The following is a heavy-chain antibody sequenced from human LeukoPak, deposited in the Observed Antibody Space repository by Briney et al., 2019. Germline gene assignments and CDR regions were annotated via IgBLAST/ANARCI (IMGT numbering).Heavy chain of an antibody. D-gene: IGHD5-12*01. CDR3: ARRKSGYDLDAFDI. V-gene: IGHV5-10-1*01. Sequence: GESLKISCKGSGYRFTSYWISWVRQMPGKGLEWMGRIDPSDSYTNYSPSFQGHVTISADKSISTAYLQWSSLKASDTAMYYCARRKSGYDLDAFDIWGQGTMVTVSS. CDR1: GYRFTSYW. CDR2: IDPSDSYT. J-gene: IGHJ3*02.